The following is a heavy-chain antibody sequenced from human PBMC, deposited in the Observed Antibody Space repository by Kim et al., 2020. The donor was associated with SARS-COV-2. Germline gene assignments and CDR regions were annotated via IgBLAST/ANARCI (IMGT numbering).Heavy chain of an antibody. CDR1: GFTFSSYG. CDR3: ARDRYYYGSGGYRGSGMDV. J-gene: IGHJ6*02. Sequence: GGSLRLSCAASGFTFSSYGMHWVRQAPGKGLEWVAVIWYDGSNKYYADSVKGRFTISRDNSKNTLYLQMNSLRAEDTAVYYCARDRYYYGSGGYRGSGMDVWGQGTTVTVSS. V-gene: IGHV3-33*01. D-gene: IGHD3-10*01. CDR2: IWYDGSNK.